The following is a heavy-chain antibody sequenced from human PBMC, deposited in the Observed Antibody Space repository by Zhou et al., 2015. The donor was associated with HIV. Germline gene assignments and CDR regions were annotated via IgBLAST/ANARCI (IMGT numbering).Heavy chain of an antibody. J-gene: IGHJ6*02. Sequence: QVQLVQSGAEVKKPGASVKVSCKASGYTFTGYYMHWVRQAPGQGLEWMGWINPNSGGTNYAQKFQGWVTMTRDTSISTAYMELSRLRSDDTAVYYCARGGIVVVPAAPAYGMDVVGPRDHGSPSP. V-gene: IGHV1-2*04. CDR1: GYTFTGYY. CDR2: INPNSGGT. CDR3: ARGGIVVVPAAPAYGMDV. D-gene: IGHD2-2*01.